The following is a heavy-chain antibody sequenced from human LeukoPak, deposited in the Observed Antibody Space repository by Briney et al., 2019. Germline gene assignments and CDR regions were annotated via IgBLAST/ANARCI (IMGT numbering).Heavy chain of an antibody. CDR2: IYSGGST. V-gene: IGHV3-53*01. CDR1: GFTVSSNY. CDR3: ARDPDTSGSYAYDI. D-gene: IGHD3-16*01. Sequence: GGSLRLSCAASGFTVSSNYMSWVRQAPGKGLEWVSVIYSGGSTYYADSVKGRFTISRDNSKNTLYLQMNSLRAEDTAVYYCARDPDTSGSYAYDIWGQGTLVTVSS. J-gene: IGHJ4*02.